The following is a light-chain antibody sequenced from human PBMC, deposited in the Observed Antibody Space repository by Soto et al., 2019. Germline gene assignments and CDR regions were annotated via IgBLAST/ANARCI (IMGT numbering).Light chain of an antibody. CDR2: DSS. CDR1: QSVSSN. J-gene: IGKJ1*01. CDR3: QQYNNWPRS. V-gene: IGKV3-15*01. Sequence: EIVMTQSPGTLSVSPGERATLSCRASQSVSSNLAWYQQKPGQAPRLLIYDSSTRATDIPARFSGSGSGTEFTLTISSLQSEDFAIYYCQQYNNWPRSFGQGTMVEIK.